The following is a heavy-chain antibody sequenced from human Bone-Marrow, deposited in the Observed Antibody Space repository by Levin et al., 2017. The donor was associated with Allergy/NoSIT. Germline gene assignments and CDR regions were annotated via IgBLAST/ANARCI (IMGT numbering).Heavy chain of an antibody. Sequence: SCAASGFTFSSYGMHWVRQAPGKGLEWVAVIWYDGSNKYYADSVKGRFTISRDNSKNTLYLQMNSLRAEDTAVYYCASSRWFGECIDYWGQGTLVTVSS. CDR3: ASSRWFGECIDY. CDR2: IWYDGSNK. V-gene: IGHV3-33*01. CDR1: GFTFSSYG. D-gene: IGHD3-10*01. J-gene: IGHJ4*02.